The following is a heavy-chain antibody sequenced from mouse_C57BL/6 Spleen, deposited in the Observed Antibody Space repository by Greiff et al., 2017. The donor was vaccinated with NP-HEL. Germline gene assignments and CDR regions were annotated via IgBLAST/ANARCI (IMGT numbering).Heavy chain of an antibody. CDR2: IWGDGST. J-gene: IGHJ3*01. Sequence: VKLVESGPGLVAPSQSLSITCTVSGFSLTSYGVSWVRQPPGKGLEWLGVIWGDGSTNYHSALISGLSISKYNSKSQVFLKLNSLQTDDTATYYCAKVHYDGYPAWFAYWGKGTLVTVSA. CDR3: AKVHYDGYPAWFAY. CDR1: GFSLTSYG. V-gene: IGHV2-3*01. D-gene: IGHD2-3*01.